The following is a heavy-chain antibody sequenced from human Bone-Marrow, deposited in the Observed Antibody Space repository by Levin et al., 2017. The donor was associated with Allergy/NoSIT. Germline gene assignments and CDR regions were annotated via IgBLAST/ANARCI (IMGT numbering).Heavy chain of an antibody. CDR3: SRSRSGEDWFDP. Sequence: GSLRLSCTVSGGSISTSTYYWAWIRQPPGKGLEWIGSISYSGSTFSNPSLRSRLTISVDTSKNQFSLKLSSVTAADTAVYYCSRSRSGEDWFDPWGQGTLVSVSS. CDR1: GGSISTSTYY. V-gene: IGHV4-39*01. J-gene: IGHJ5*02. D-gene: IGHD1-26*01. CDR2: ISYSGST.